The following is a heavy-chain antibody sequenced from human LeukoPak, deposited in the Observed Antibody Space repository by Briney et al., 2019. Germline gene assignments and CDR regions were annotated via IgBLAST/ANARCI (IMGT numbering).Heavy chain of an antibody. J-gene: IGHJ4*02. CDR3: AKELRYFDWSEMGFDY. CDR2: ISWDGGST. CDR1: GFTFDDYT. V-gene: IGHV3-43*01. Sequence: PGGSLRLSCAASGFTFDDYTMHWVRQAPGKGLEWVSLISWDGGSTYYADSVKGRFTISRDNSKNSLYLQMNSLRTEDTALYYCAKELRYFDWSEMGFDYWGQGTLVTVSS. D-gene: IGHD3-9*01.